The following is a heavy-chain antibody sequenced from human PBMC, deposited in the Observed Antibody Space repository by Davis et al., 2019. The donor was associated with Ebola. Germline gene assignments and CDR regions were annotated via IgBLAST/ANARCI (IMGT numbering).Heavy chain of an antibody. CDR1: GGSINSSHYY. J-gene: IGHJ4*02. V-gene: IGHV4-39*02. D-gene: IGHD6-6*01. CDR3: ARGPIYSSSSGGLGY. Sequence: SETLSLTCTVSGGSINSSHYYWGWIRQPPGKGLEWIGNIYYSGSTYYNPSLKSRVTISVDTSKSHFSLKLNSVTAADTAVYYCARGPIYSSSSGGLGYWGQGTLVTVSS. CDR2: IYYSGST.